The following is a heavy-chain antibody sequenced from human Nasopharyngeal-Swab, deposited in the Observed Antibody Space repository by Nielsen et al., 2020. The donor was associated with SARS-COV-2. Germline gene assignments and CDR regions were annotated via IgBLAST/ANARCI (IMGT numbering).Heavy chain of an antibody. Sequence: WIGHPPGQGQEWVSVFYSGGSTYSADSMKGRVTISRDNSKNTLYLQMNSLRAEDTAVYYCARGAYDSSGYFWDYWGQGTLVTVSS. D-gene: IGHD3-22*01. V-gene: IGHV3-53*03. CDR3: ARGAYDSSGYFWDY. J-gene: IGHJ4*02. CDR2: FYSGGST.